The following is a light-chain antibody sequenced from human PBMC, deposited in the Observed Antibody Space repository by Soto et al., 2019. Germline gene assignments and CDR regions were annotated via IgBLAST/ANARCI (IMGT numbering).Light chain of an antibody. CDR2: AAS. J-gene: IGKJ4*01. CDR1: QGISSY. Sequence: DIQLTQSPSFLSASVGDRVTITCRASQGISSYVAWYQQKPGKAPKVLIYAASTLKSGVPSRFSGSGSGTEFTLTISSLQPEDFATYHCQQVKNYPLTFGGGTSVEIK. V-gene: IGKV1-9*01. CDR3: QQVKNYPLT.